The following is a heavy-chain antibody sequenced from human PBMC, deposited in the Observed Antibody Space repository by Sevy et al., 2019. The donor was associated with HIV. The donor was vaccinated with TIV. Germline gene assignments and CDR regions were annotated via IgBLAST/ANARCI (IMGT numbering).Heavy chain of an antibody. CDR1: GYTFTSYG. CDR2: ISAYNGNT. V-gene: IGHV1-18*04. J-gene: IGHJ6*02. Sequence: ASVKVSCKASGYTFTSYGIRWVRQAPGQGLEWMGWISAYNGNTNYAQKLQGRVTMTTDTSTSTAYMELRSLRSDDTAVYYCARSPKGIAAAGTTSYYYGMDVWGQGTTVTVSS. CDR3: ARSPKGIAAAGTTSYYYGMDV. D-gene: IGHD6-13*01.